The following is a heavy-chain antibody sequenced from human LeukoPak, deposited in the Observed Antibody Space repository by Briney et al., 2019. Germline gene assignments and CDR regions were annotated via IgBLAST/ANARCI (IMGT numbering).Heavy chain of an antibody. V-gene: IGHV1-18*01. J-gene: IGHJ4*02. CDR3: ARDRDVVVPAAISLPIDY. CDR2: ISAYNGNT. Sequence: VASVKVSCKASGYTFTSYGISWVRQAPGQGLEWMGWISAYNGNTNYAQKLQGRVTMTTDTSTSTAYMELRSLRSDDTAVYYCARDRDVVVPAAISLPIDYWGQGTLVIVSS. D-gene: IGHD2-2*02. CDR1: GYTFTSYG.